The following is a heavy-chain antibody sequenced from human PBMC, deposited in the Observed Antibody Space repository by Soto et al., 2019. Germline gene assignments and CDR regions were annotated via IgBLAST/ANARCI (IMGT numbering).Heavy chain of an antibody. J-gene: IGHJ4*02. CDR1: GGSISSGGYY. Sequence: SETLSLTCTVSGGSISSGGYYWSWIRQHPGKGLERIGYIYYSGSTYYNPSLKSRVTISVDTSKNQFSLKLSSVTAADTAVYYCARGRGYCSGGSCYPKHYFDYWGQGTLVTVSS. CDR2: IYYSGST. CDR3: ARGRGYCSGGSCYPKHYFDY. V-gene: IGHV4-31*03. D-gene: IGHD2-15*01.